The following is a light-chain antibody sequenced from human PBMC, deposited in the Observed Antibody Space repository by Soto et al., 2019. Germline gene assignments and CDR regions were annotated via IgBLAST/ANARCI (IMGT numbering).Light chain of an antibody. CDR1: QSVSSY. CDR3: QQRSNWPYT. Sequence: ETVLTQSPATLSLSPGERATLSCRASQSVSSYLAWYQQKPGQAPRLLIYDASNRATGIPARFSGSGSGTDFTRTISRLEPEDFAVYYCQQRSNWPYTFGQGTKLEIK. V-gene: IGKV3-11*01. CDR2: DAS. J-gene: IGKJ2*01.